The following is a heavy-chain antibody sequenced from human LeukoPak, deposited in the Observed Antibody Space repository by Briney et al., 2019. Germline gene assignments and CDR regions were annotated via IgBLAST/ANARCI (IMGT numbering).Heavy chain of an antibody. CDR1: GGTISSYY. CDR3: ARLRTDAFDI. J-gene: IGHJ3*02. CDR2: IYYSGST. V-gene: IGHV4-59*01. D-gene: IGHD4-17*01. Sequence: SETLSLTCTVSGGTISSYYWSWIRQPPGKGLEWIGYIYYSGSTNYNPSLKSRVTISVDTSKNQFSLKLSSVTAADTAVYYCARLRTDAFDIWGQGTMVTVSS.